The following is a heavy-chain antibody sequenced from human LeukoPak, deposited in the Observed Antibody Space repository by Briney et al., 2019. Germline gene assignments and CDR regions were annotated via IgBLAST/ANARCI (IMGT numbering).Heavy chain of an antibody. Sequence: SETLSLTCTVSGGSISSGGYYWSWIRQHPGKGLEWIGYIYYSGSTYYNPSLKSRVTISVDTSKNQFSLKLSSVTAADTAVYYCARSPSRDYYDSSGYSFADDYWGQGTLVTVSS. CDR3: ARSPSRDYYDSSGYSFADDY. J-gene: IGHJ4*02. D-gene: IGHD3-22*01. CDR2: IYYSGST. CDR1: GGSISSGGYY. V-gene: IGHV4-31*03.